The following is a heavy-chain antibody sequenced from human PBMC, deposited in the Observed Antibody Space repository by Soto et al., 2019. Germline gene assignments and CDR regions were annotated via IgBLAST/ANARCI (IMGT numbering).Heavy chain of an antibody. V-gene: IGHV3-7*01. CDR1: GFRFSSNW. Sequence: EVQLVESGGGLVQPGGSLRLSCTASGFRFSSNWMSWVRQAPGKGPEWVANINQDGSEKYCADSVKGRFTISRDNAKNSLYLQMDSLRVEDTALYYCFNVAFGYWGRGTLVTVSS. J-gene: IGHJ4*02. CDR2: INQDGSEK. CDR3: FNVAFGY.